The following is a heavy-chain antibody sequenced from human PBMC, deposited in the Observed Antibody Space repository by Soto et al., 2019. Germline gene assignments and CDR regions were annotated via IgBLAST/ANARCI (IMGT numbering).Heavy chain of an antibody. J-gene: IGHJ4*02. V-gene: IGHV3-33*01. CDR2: IWYDGSNK. CDR3: ARNYDWGSPYYFDY. CDR1: GFTFSSYG. Sequence: GGSLRLSCAASGFTFSSYGMHWVRQAPGKGLEWVAVIWYDGSNKYYADSVKGRFTISRDNSKNTLYLQMNSLRAEDTAVYYCARNYDWGSPYYFDYWGQGTLVTVSS. D-gene: IGHD7-27*01.